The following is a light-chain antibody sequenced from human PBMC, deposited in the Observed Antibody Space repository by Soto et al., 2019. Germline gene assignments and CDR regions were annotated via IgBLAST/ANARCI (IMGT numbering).Light chain of an antibody. J-gene: IGLJ2*01. Sequence: QSVLPQPASVSGSPGQSITISCTGTSSGFGSYNLLSWYQHHPGKAPKLMIYDGSERPSGVSNLFSGAKSGNTASLTISGLQAEDEADYYCCAHAGVSTLVLFGGGTKLPLL. CDR3: CAHAGVSTLVL. V-gene: IGLV2-23*01. CDR1: SSGFGSYNL. CDR2: DGS.